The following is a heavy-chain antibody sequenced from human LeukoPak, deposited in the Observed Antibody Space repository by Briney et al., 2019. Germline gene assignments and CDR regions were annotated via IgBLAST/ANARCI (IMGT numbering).Heavy chain of an antibody. CDR3: VNQISGWVY. V-gene: IGHV3-64D*06. D-gene: IGHD6-19*01. CDR2: ISSNGGST. CDR1: GFTFSTYT. J-gene: IGHJ4*02. Sequence: PGGPLRLSCSASGFTFSTYTMHWVRQAPGKGLEYVSAISSNGGSTYHADSVKGRFTISRDNSKNTLYLQMSSLRAEDTAVYYCVNQISGWVYWGQGTLVTVSS.